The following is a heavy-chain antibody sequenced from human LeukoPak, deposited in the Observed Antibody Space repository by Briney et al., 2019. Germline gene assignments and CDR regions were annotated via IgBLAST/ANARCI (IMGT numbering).Heavy chain of an antibody. J-gene: IGHJ5*02. CDR1: GFIFSNYW. CDR3: ARRAAAGTMSP. V-gene: IGHV3-74*01. D-gene: IGHD6-13*01. CDR2: IKTDGTTT. Sequence: GGSLRLSCAGSGFIFSNYWMHWVRQAPGKGLMWVSRIKTDGTTTYYADSVRGRFTVSRDNAKNTLYLQMNSLRAEDTAVYYCARRAAAGTMSPWGQGTLVTVSS.